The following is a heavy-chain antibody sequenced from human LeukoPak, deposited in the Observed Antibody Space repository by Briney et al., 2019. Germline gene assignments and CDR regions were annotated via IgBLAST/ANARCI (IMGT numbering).Heavy chain of an antibody. V-gene: IGHV4-38-2*01. Sequence: SETLSLTCAVSGYSISSGYYWGWIRQPPGKGLEWIGSIYHSGGTSYNPSLKSRVTISGDTSKSQFSLKLSSVPAANTAVYYCARRGIAVAGDFDYWGQGTLVTVSS. CDR1: GYSISSGYY. J-gene: IGHJ4*02. D-gene: IGHD6-19*01. CDR2: IYHSGGT. CDR3: ARRGIAVAGDFDY.